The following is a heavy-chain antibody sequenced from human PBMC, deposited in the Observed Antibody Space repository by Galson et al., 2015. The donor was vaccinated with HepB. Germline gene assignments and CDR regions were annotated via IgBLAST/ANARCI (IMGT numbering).Heavy chain of an antibody. CDR2: VRGYDGSA. Sequence: SVKVSCKVSGYDFNKYGLSWVRQAPGQGLEWLGWVRGYDGSANYSPKFRGRVTMTTQTSTGTAYLEVRSLTSDNTSVYYCARDSRLELHLNNYFSYGMDIWGQGTSVTVS. CDR1: GYDFNKYG. CDR3: ARDSRLELHLNNYFSYGMDI. J-gene: IGHJ6*02. V-gene: IGHV1-18*01. D-gene: IGHD5-24*01.